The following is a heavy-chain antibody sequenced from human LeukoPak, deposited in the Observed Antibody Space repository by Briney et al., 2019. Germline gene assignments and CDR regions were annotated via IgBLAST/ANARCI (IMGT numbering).Heavy chain of an antibody. CDR2: VYHSGST. V-gene: IGHV4-38-2*01. D-gene: IGHD3-22*01. CDR3: ARNDSSGYFDY. J-gene: IGHJ4*02. Sequence: SETLSLTCAVSDYSTSSGNYWGWIRQPPGKGLEWIGSVYHSGSTHYRPSLKSRVTISVDTSKNQFSLKLSSVTAADTAVYYCARNDSSGYFDYWGQGTLVTVSS. CDR1: DYSTSSGNY.